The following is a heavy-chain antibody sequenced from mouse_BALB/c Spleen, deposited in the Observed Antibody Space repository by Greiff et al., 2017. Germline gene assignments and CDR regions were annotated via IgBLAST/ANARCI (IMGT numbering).Heavy chain of an antibody. J-gene: IGHJ3*01. V-gene: IGHV1-69*02. D-gene: IGHD2-3*01. CDR1: GYTFTSYW. CDR3: TRGPVYDGYSLFAY. Sequence: VQLQQPGAELVRPGASVKLSCKASGYTFTSYWINWVKQRPGQGLEWIGNIYPSDSYTNYNQKFKDKATLTVDKSSSTAYMQLSSPTSEDSAVYYCTRGPVYDGYSLFAYWGQGTLVTVSA. CDR2: IYPSDSYT.